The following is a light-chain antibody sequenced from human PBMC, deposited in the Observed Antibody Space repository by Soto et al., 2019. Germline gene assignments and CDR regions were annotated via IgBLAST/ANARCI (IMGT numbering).Light chain of an antibody. CDR1: SSDVGEENY. CDR3: SSFAGSPVV. CDR2: EVS. J-gene: IGLJ2*01. Sequence: QSALTQPPSAYGSPGQSVTITCSGTSSDVGEENYVSWYQQHPGKVPKLILYEVSKRPSGVPDRFSGSRSGNTASLTVSGLPAEDEADYFCSSFAGSPVVFGGGTKLTVL. V-gene: IGLV2-8*01.